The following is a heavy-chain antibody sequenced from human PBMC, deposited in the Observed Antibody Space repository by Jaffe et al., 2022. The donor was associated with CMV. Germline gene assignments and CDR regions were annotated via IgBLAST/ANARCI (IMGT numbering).Heavy chain of an antibody. J-gene: IGHJ6*02. D-gene: IGHD3-10*01. V-gene: IGHV3-21*01. CDR1: GFTFSSYS. Sequence: EVQLVESGGGLVKPGGSLRLSCAASGFTFSSYSMNWVRQAPGKGLEWVSSISSSSSYIYYADSVKGRFTISRDNAKNSLYLQMNSLRAEDTAVYYCAREGYYYYGSGSYYNLGRHYYYGMDVWGQGTTVTVSS. CDR3: AREGYYYYGSGSYYNLGRHYYYGMDV. CDR2: ISSSSSYI.